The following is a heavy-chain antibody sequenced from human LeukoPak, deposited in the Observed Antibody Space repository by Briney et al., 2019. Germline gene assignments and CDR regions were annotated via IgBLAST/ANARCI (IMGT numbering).Heavy chain of an antibody. CDR2: NCTNGST. J-gene: IGHJ3*02. D-gene: IGHD3-22*01. CDR1: GGSISSCY. V-gene: IGHV4-4*07. Sequence: SETLSLTCTVPGGSISSCYWSWIRQPAGKGLEWIGRNCTNGSTNYNPSLKSRVTMSVDTSKNQFSLKLSSVTAADTAVYYCARDTGSKYYYDSSGKGTDAFDIWGQGTMVTVSS. CDR3: ARDTGSKYYYDSSGKGTDAFDI.